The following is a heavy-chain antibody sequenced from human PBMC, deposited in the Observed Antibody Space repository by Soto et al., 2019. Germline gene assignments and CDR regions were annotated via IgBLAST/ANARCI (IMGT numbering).Heavy chain of an antibody. CDR3: ARNCTGGSCSHGFDY. Sequence: EVQLVESGGVLVQPGGSLRLSCAASGFSFSIFWMHWVRQPPGKGLVWVSRINSDGSSTDYADSVKGRFTISRDNAKNTLYLQMNCLRAEDTAAYYCARNCTGGSCSHGFDYWGQGSLVTVSS. V-gene: IGHV3-74*01. CDR2: INSDGSST. CDR1: GFSFSIFW. D-gene: IGHD2-15*01. J-gene: IGHJ4*02.